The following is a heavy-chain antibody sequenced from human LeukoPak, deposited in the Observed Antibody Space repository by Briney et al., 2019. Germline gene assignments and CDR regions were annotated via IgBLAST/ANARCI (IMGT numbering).Heavy chain of an antibody. CDR1: GYSLTSYW. V-gene: IGHV5-51*01. CDR3: ARHLGTAMVSPLGY. J-gene: IGHJ4*02. CDR2: IYPGDSDT. Sequence: GESLKISCKGSGYSLTSYWIGWVRQLPGKGLEWMGIIYPGDSDTRYSPSFQDQVTFSADKSISTAYLQWSSLKASDTAMYYCARHLGTAMVSPLGYWGQGTLVTVSS. D-gene: IGHD5-18*01.